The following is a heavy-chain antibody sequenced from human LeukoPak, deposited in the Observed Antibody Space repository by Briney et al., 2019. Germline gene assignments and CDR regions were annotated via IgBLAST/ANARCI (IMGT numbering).Heavy chain of an antibody. D-gene: IGHD2-15*01. CDR3: AKDVFLYSLDY. CDR2: ISYDGSNK. J-gene: IGHJ4*02. CDR1: GFTFSSYG. Sequence: QTGGSLRLSCAASGFTFSSYGMHWVRQAPGKWLEWVAVISYDGSNKYYADSVKGRFTISRDNSKNTLYPQMNSLRAEDTAVYYCAKDVFLYSLDYWGQGTLVTVSS. V-gene: IGHV3-30*18.